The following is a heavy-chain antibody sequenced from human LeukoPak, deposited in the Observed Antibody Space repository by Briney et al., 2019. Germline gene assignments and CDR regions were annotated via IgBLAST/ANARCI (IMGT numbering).Heavy chain of an antibody. CDR3: VRGRVHLDC. CDR2: ISYDGSNK. J-gene: IGHJ4*02. V-gene: IGHV3-30*04. Sequence: PGGSLRLSCAASGFTFSSYAMHWVRQAPGEGLEWVAVISYDGSNKYYADSVKGRFTISRDNSKNTLYLQMNSLKTEDTAVYYCVRGRVHLDCWGQGTLVTVSS. CDR1: GFTFSSYA.